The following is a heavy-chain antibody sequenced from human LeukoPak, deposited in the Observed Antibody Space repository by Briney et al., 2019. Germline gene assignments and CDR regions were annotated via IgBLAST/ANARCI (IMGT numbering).Heavy chain of an antibody. CDR1: GFTFSGYG. V-gene: IGHV3-33*01. CDR3: ARANGGNMWRGHYFDC. J-gene: IGHJ4*02. Sequence: GGSLRLSCATSGFTFSGYGMHWVRQAPGKGLEWVTVIWSDGSNKYYADSVKGRFTISRDNSKNTLYLQMNSLRAEDTAVYYCARANGGNMWRGHYFDCWGQGTLVTVSS. D-gene: IGHD4-23*01. CDR2: IWSDGSNK.